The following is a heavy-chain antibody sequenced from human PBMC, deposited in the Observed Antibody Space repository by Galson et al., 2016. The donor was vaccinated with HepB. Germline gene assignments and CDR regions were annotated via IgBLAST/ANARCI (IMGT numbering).Heavy chain of an antibody. CDR2: IYQSGYT. V-gene: IGHV4-30-2*01. CDR3: AGNSVLRSYNQYAHMDV. D-gene: IGHD5-24*01. Sequence: TLSLTCAVSGGSIDSGGYSWSWIRQPPGKGLEWIGYIYQSGYTYYNPSLKSRVTISLDTSMNQFSLNVSSVTAADTAVCYCAGNSVLRSYNQYAHMDVWGKGTTVTVSS. J-gene: IGHJ6*03. CDR1: GGSIDSGGYS.